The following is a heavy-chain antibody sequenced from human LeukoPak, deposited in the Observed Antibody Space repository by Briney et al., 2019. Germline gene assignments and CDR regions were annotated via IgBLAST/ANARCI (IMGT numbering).Heavy chain of an antibody. V-gene: IGHV4-39*07. J-gene: IGHJ4*02. D-gene: IGHD2-21*01. Sequence: ETLSLTCTVSGGSISSTSYYWGWIRQPPGKGLEWIGSIYYSGSTYYNPSLKSRVTMSVDTPKNEFSLKLNSVTAADTAVYYCARTHPNGFGDSPSSHHDYWGQGTLVTVSS. CDR2: IYYSGST. CDR3: ARTHPNGFGDSPSSHHDY. CDR1: GGSISSTSYY.